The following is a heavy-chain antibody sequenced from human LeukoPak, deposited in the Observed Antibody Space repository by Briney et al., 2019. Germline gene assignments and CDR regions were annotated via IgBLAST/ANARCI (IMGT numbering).Heavy chain of an antibody. Sequence: PGRSLRLSCAASGFTFDDYAMHWVRQAPGKGLEWVSGISWNSGSIGYADSVKGRFTIYRDNAKNSLYLQMNSLRAEDAALYYCAKDHSWTGPYYYGMDVWGQGTTVTVSS. CDR2: ISWNSGSI. V-gene: IGHV3-9*01. J-gene: IGHJ6*02. CDR1: GFTFDDYA. CDR3: AKDHSWTGPYYYGMDV. D-gene: IGHD1-20*01.